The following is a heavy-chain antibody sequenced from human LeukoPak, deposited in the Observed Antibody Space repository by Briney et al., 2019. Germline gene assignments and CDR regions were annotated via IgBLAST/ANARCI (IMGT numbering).Heavy chain of an antibody. CDR1: GFILSTLG. J-gene: IGHJ4*02. CDR3: AKDSIAYAAPFDY. CDR2: IRNDGTNQ. D-gene: IGHD4/OR15-4a*01. Sequence: GSLRLSCAASGFILSTLGMHWVRQAPSKGLEWVAFIRNDGTNQYYADSVKGRFIVSRDNSKNTLYLQMNSLNIEDTAVYYCAKDSIAYAAPFDYWGQGTLVTVSS. V-gene: IGHV3-30*02.